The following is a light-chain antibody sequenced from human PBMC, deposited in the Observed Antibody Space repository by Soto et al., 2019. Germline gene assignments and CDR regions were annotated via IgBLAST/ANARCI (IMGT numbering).Light chain of an antibody. CDR2: EDN. CDR1: SGSIASNY. J-gene: IGLJ3*02. Sequence: NFMLTQPHSVSASPGKTVTISCTRCSGSIASNYVQWYQQRPGSSPTTVIFEDNQRPSGVPDRFSGSIDSSSNSASLTISGLKTEDEADYYCQSFDSSNQVFGGGTKLTVL. CDR3: QSFDSSNQV. V-gene: IGLV6-57*01.